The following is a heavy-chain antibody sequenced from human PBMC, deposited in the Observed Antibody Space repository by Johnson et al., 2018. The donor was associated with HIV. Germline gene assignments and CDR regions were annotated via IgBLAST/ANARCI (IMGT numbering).Heavy chain of an antibody. CDR1: GITFSDYA. V-gene: IGHV3-30-3*01. J-gene: IGHJ3*02. D-gene: IGHD6-19*01. CDR2: ISYDGSNK. Sequence: VRLVESGGGVVQPGRSLRLSCAASGITFSDYAMHWVRQAPGKGLEWVAVISYDGSNKYYADSVKGRFTISRDNSKNTLYLQMNSLRAEDTAVYYCARAGAVGFDAFDIWGQGTMVTVSS. CDR3: ARAGAVGFDAFDI.